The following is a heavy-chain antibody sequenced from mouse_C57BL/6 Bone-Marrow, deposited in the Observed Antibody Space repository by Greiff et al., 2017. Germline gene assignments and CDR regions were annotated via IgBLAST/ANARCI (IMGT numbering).Heavy chain of an antibody. V-gene: IGHV1-72*01. CDR2: FDPNSGGT. D-gene: IGHD1-1*01. Sequence: QVQLQQPGAELVKPGASVKLSCKASGYTFTSYWMHWVKQRPGRGLEWIGRFDPNSGGTKYNEKFKSKATLTVDKHSSPAYMQLSSLTSEDSAVYYCARRITTVVGAYFDYWGQGTTRTVSS. J-gene: IGHJ2*01. CDR3: ARRITTVVGAYFDY. CDR1: GYTFTSYW.